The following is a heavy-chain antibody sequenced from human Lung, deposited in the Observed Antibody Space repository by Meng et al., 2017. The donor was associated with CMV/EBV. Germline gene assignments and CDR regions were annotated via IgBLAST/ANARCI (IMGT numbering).Heavy chain of an antibody. V-gene: IGHV1-69*10. CDR1: GGTSSSYV. Sequence: SVKVSCKASGGTSSSYVISWVRQGPGQGLEWMGGIIPILGRANYGQKLQARVTITADKSTSTAHMELSRLRSEDTAVYYCARSRVLSSSPSRPPTYGMYVWSQGTXVTVSS. J-gene: IGHJ6*01. CDR3: ARSRVLSSSPSRPPTYGMYV. D-gene: IGHD2-2*01. CDR2: IIPILGRA.